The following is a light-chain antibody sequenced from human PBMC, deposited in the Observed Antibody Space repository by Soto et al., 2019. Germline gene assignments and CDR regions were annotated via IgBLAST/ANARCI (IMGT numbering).Light chain of an antibody. Sequence: DLQLTQSPSSLSASVGDRVTITCRAGQSISNYLSWYQQKPGKAPKLLIYTASSLQSGVPSRFSGSGSGTEFTLTISSLQPEDYATYYCQQSYNIPFTFGPGTKVDIK. CDR1: QSISNY. J-gene: IGKJ3*01. CDR3: QQSYNIPFT. V-gene: IGKV1-39*01. CDR2: TAS.